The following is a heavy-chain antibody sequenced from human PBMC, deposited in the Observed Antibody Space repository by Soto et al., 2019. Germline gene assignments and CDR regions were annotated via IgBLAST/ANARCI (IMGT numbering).Heavy chain of an antibody. Sequence: SESLSLSCAASGFSISISSYYWGWIGQPPGQGLEWVGSISYSGSTYYNPSLNSRATISVDTSNNLFSLKLSSVTAAETTVYFFARQGIASIDGFDPWGQGTLVTVSS. D-gene: IGHD6-6*01. CDR2: ISYSGST. V-gene: IGHV4-39*01. J-gene: IGHJ5*02. CDR1: GFSISISSYY. CDR3: ARQGIASIDGFDP.